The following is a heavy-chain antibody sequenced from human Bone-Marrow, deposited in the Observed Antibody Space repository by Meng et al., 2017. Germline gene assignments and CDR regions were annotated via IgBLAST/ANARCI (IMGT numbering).Heavy chain of an antibody. J-gene: IGHJ3*02. CDR2: INPNSGGT. D-gene: IGHD3-22*01. V-gene: IGHV1-2*06. Sequence: ASVKVSCKASGYTFTGYYMHWVRQAPGQGLEWMGRINPNSGGTNYAQKFQGRVTMTRDTSISTAYMELSSLRSDDTAVYYCARGGAGEYYYDSSGYYSAFDIWGQGTMVTVSS. CDR3: ARGGAGEYYYDSSGYYSAFDI. CDR1: GYTFTGYY.